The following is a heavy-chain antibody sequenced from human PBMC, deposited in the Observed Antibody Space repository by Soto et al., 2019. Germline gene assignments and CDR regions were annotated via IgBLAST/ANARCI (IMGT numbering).Heavy chain of an antibody. D-gene: IGHD3-10*01. Sequence: QVQLQESGPGLVKPSETLSLTCTVSGGSISSYYWSWIRQPPGKGLEWIGYIYYSGSTNYNPSLKSRVTXXVXTXXNQFSLKLNSMTAADTAVYYWARHNDGSGSTYFDYWGQGTLVTVSS. CDR3: ARHNDGSGSTYFDY. CDR1: GGSISSYY. J-gene: IGHJ4*02. V-gene: IGHV4-59*08. CDR2: IYYSGST.